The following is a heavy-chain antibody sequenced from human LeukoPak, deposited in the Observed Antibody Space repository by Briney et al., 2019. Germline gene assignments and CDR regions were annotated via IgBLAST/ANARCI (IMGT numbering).Heavy chain of an antibody. J-gene: IGHJ3*02. Sequence: GGSLRLSCAASGFTFSSYAMSWVRQAPGKGLAWVSAISGSGGSTYYADSVKGRFTNSRDNSKNTLYLQMNSLRAEDTAVYYCAKDQPTGLLWFGEPTLDAFDIWGQGTMVTVSS. CDR1: GFTFSSYA. CDR2: ISGSGGST. D-gene: IGHD3-10*01. V-gene: IGHV3-23*01. CDR3: AKDQPTGLLWFGEPTLDAFDI.